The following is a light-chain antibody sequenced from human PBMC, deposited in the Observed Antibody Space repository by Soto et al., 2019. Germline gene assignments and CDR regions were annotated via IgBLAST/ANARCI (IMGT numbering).Light chain of an antibody. V-gene: IGLV2-18*02. Sequence: QAVVTQPPSVSGSPGQSVTISCTGTSSDVGSYNRVSWYQQPPGTAPKLMIYEVTNRPSGVPNRFSASKSGNTASLTISGLQAEDEADYYCTSYTSSRTWVFGGGTQLTVL. CDR2: EVT. CDR3: TSYTSSRTWV. CDR1: SSDVGSYNR. J-gene: IGLJ3*02.